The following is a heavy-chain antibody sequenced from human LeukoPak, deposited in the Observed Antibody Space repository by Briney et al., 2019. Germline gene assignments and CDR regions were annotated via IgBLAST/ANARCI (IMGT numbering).Heavy chain of an antibody. CDR2: ISGSGGST. J-gene: IGHJ1*01. Sequence: GGSLRLSCAASGFTFSSYAMSWVRQAPGKGLEWVSAISGSGGSTYYADSVKGRFTISRDNSKNTLYLQMNSLRAEDTAVYYCATFLAIVTARDSLYFQHWGQGTLVTVSS. CDR1: GFTFSSYA. D-gene: IGHD3-3*02. V-gene: IGHV3-23*01. CDR3: ATFLAIVTARDSLYFQH.